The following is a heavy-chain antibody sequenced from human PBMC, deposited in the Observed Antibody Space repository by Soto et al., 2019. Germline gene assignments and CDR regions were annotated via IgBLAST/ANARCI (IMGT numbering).Heavy chain of an antibody. CDR3: ARGSESRARFYYYYYGMDV. Sequence: PSETLSLTCAVYGGSFSCYYWIWIRQPPGKGLEWIGEINHSGSTNYNPSLKSRVTISVDTSKNQFSLKLSSVTAADTAVYYCARGSESRARFYYYYYGMDVWGQGTTVTVSS. D-gene: IGHD3-10*01. CDR2: INHSGST. J-gene: IGHJ6*02. CDR1: GGSFSCYY. V-gene: IGHV4-34*01.